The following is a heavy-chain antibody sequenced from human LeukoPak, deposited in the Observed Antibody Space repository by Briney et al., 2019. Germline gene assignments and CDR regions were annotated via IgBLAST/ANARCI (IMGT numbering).Heavy chain of an antibody. J-gene: IGHJ4*02. V-gene: IGHV4-61*08. CDR3: ARSYCSGGSCYSK. D-gene: IGHD2-15*01. CDR2: IYYSGST. CDR1: GGSISSGGYY. Sequence: SETLSLTCTVSGGSISSGGYYWSWIRQPPGKGLEWIGYIYYSGSTNYNPSLKSRVTISVDTSKNQFSLKLSSVTAADTAVYYCARSYCSGGSCYSKWGQGTLVTVSS.